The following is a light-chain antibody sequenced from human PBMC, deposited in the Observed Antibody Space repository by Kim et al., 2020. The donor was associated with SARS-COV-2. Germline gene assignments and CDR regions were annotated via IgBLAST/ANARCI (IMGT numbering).Light chain of an antibody. J-gene: IGKJ1*01. CDR3: LQHYNYPPT. V-gene: IGKV1-17*03. CDR1: QAIGIF. CDR2: GAS. Sequence: VSVGDSVTITCRASQAIGIFLVWFQQKPGKVPQRLIYGASSLQTGVPSRFSGSGSGTEFSLTISSLQPEDFATYYCLQHYNYPPTFGQGTKVDIK.